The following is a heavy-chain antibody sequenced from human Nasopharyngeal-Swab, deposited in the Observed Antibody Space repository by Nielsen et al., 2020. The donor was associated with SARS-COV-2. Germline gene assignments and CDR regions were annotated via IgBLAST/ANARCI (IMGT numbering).Heavy chain of an antibody. Sequence: GESLKISCAASGFTFSSYGMHWVRQAPGKGLEWVAVISYGGSTKYYADSVKGRFTISRDNSKNTLYLQMNSLRAEETAVYYCAKDLYEMATIPHYYMDVWGKGTTVTVSS. CDR1: GFTFSSYG. J-gene: IGHJ6*03. V-gene: IGHV3-30*18. CDR2: ISYGGSTK. D-gene: IGHD5-24*01. CDR3: AKDLYEMATIPHYYMDV.